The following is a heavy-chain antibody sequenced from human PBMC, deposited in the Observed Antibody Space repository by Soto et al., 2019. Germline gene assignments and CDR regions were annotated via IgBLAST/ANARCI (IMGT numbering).Heavy chain of an antibody. CDR2: IYYSGST. CDR1: GGSISSGGYY. D-gene: IGHD3-22*01. V-gene: IGHV4-31*03. J-gene: IGHJ4*02. CDR3: ARDLDANYYDSSGYYGFGY. Sequence: SETLSLTCTVSGGSISSGGYYWSWIRQHPGKGLEWIGYIYYSGSTYYNPSLKSRVTISVDTSKNQFSLKLSSVTPADTAVYYCARDLDANYYDSSGYYGFGYWGQGTLVTVSS.